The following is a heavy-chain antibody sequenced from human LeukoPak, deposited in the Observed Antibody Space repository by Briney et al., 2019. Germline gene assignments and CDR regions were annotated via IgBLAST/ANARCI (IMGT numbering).Heavy chain of an antibody. D-gene: IGHD3-22*01. CDR2: INPNSGGT. V-gene: IGHV1-2*02. CDR3: ARAMYYYDSSGYYDYFDY. J-gene: IGHJ4*02. Sequence: ASVKVSCKASGYTFTGYYMHWVRQAPGRGLEWMGWINPNSGGTNYAQKFQGRVTMTRDTSISTAYMELSRLRSDDTAVYYCARAMYYYDSSGYYDYFDYWGQGTLVTVSS. CDR1: GYTFTGYY.